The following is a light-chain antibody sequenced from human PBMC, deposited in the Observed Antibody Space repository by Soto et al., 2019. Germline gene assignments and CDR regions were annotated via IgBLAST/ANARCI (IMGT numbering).Light chain of an antibody. CDR3: QTWGTGTVV. CDR2: VNSDGSH. CDR1: SGHNNYA. Sequence: QPVLTQSPSASASLGASVKLTCTLSSGHNNYAIAWHQQQPEKGPRYFMKVNSDGSHSKGDGIPDRFSGSSSGAERYLTISSLQSEDEADYYCQTWGTGTVVFGGGTKLTVL. J-gene: IGLJ2*01. V-gene: IGLV4-69*01.